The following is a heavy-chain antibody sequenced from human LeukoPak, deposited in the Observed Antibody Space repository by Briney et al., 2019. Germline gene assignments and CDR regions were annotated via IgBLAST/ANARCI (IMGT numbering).Heavy chain of an antibody. Sequence: PSETLSLTCTVFGGSISSSSYYWGWIRQPPGKGLEWIGSIYYSGSTYYNPSLKSRVTISVDTSKNQFSLKLSSVTAADTAVYYCARPLTMILNWFDPWGQGTLVTVSS. V-gene: IGHV4-39*01. CDR3: ARPLTMILNWFDP. J-gene: IGHJ5*02. CDR2: IYYSGST. D-gene: IGHD3-22*01. CDR1: GGSISSSSYY.